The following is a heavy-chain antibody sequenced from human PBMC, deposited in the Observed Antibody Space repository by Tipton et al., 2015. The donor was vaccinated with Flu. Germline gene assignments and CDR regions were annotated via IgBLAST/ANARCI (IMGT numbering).Heavy chain of an antibody. V-gene: IGHV3-21*01. Sequence: SLRLSCAASGFTFSSYSMNWVRQAPGKGLEWVSSISSSSSYIYYADSVKGRFTISRDNAKNSLYLQMNSLRAEDTAVYYCARDPLRYSSGWFVDYWGQGTLVTVSS. CDR3: ARDPLRYSSGWFVDY. CDR1: GFTFSSYS. J-gene: IGHJ4*02. CDR2: ISSSSSYI. D-gene: IGHD6-19*01.